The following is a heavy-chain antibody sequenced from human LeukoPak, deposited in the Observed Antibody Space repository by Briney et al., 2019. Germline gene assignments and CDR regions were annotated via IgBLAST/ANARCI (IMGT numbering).Heavy chain of an antibody. CDR3: ARGPSTLECSGGSCYSLYY. CDR2: IYYSGST. V-gene: IGHV4-30-4*01. D-gene: IGHD2-15*01. J-gene: IGHJ4*02. CDR1: GGSISSGDYY. Sequence: KSSETLSLTCTVSGGSISSGDYYWSWIRQPPGKGLEWIGYIYYSGSTYYNPSLKSRVTISVDTSKNQFSLKLSSVTAADTAVYYCARGPSTLECSGGSCYSLYYWGQGALVTVSS.